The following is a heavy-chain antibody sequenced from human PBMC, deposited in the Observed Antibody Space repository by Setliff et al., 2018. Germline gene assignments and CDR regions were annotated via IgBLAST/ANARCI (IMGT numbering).Heavy chain of an antibody. J-gene: IGHJ3*02. CDR1: GGSISSGDYY. V-gene: IGHV4-30-4*08. D-gene: IGHD2-2*01. CDR3: ARVVVVPAANGRGDAFDI. CDR2: IYYSGST. Sequence: PSETLSLTCTVSGGSISSGDYYWSWIRQPPGKGLEWIGYIYYSGSTYYNPSLKSRVTISVDTSKNQFSLKLSSVTAADTAVYYCARVVVVPAANGRGDAFDIWGQGTMVT.